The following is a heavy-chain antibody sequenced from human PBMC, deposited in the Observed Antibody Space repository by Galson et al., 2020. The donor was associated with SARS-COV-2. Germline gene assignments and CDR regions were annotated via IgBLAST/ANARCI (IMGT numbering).Heavy chain of an antibody. CDR3: ARLSAAAAAP. CDR2: VDNSGRS. D-gene: IGHD6-13*01. Sequence: SETLSLTCTVSGDSISNNYWSWIRQPPGKGLEWIGYVDNSGRSNYNPSLKSRVTISADTSKNQFSLKVTSVKAADTAVYYCARLSAAAAAPWGQGTLVTVSS. J-gene: IGHJ5*02. V-gene: IGHV4-59*08. CDR1: GDSISNNY.